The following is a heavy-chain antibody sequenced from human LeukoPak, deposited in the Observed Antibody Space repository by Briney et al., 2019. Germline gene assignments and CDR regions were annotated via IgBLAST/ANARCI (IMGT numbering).Heavy chain of an antibody. V-gene: IGHV4-59*01. CDR1: GGSISSYY. Sequence: PSETLSLTCTVSGGSISSYYWSWIRQPPGKGLEWMGYIYYSGSTNYNPSLKSRVTISVDTSKNQFSLKLSSVTAADTAVYYCASYCSSTSCHGFQHWGQGTLVTVSS. CDR3: ASYCSSTSCHGFQH. J-gene: IGHJ1*01. D-gene: IGHD2-2*01. CDR2: IYYSGST.